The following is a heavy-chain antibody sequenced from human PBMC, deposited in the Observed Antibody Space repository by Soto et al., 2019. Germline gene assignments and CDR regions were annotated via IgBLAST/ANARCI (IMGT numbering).Heavy chain of an antibody. CDR3: ARDLSQTGTTNWFDP. J-gene: IGHJ5*02. CDR1: GYTFTSYG. Sequence: ASVKVSCKASGYTFTSYGISWVRQAPGQGLEWMGWISAYNGNTNYAQKLQGRVTMTTDTSTSTAYMELRSLRSDDTAVYYCARDLSQTGTTNWFDPWGQGTLVTVSS. CDR2: ISAYNGNT. V-gene: IGHV1-18*01. D-gene: IGHD1-7*01.